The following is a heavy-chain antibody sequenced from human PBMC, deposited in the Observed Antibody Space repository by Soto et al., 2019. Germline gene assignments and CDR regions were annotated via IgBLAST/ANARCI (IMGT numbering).Heavy chain of an antibody. D-gene: IGHD3-10*01. J-gene: IGHJ4*02. CDR1: GFTFSSYA. CDR2: ISYDGSNK. V-gene: IGHV3-30-3*01. Sequence: QVQLVESGGGVVQPGRSLRLSCAASGFTFSSYAMHWVRQAPGKGLEWVAVISYDGSNKYYADSVKGRFTISRDNFKNTLYLQMNSLRAEATAVYYCAREYGYYGFDYWGQGTLVTVSS. CDR3: AREYGYYGFDY.